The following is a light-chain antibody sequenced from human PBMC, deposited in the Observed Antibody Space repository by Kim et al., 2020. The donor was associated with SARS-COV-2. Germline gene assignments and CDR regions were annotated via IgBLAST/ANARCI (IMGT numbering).Light chain of an antibody. CDR2: DVS. J-gene: IGLJ2*01. Sequence: PGQSITISWTGTSSDVGGYNDVAWYQQHPGKAPKLMIYDVSNRPSGVSNRFSGSKSGNTASLTISGLQAEDEADYYCSSYTSSSTLFGGGTQLTVL. CDR1: SSDVGGYND. V-gene: IGLV2-14*03. CDR3: SSYTSSSTL.